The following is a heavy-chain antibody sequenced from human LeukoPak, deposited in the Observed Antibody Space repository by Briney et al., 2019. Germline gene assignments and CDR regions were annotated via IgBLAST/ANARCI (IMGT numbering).Heavy chain of an antibody. CDR3: VRDPATRGNYYDY. CDR1: GYTFSAYG. CDR2: IWYDGSKK. D-gene: IGHD2-15*01. V-gene: IGHV3-33*01. Sequence: PGGSLRLSCAASGYTFSAYGMHWVRQAPGKGLEWVAAIWYDGSKKFYADSVEGRFTISRDDSKSTLYLQMNSLRVEDTAVYYCVRDPATRGNYYDYWGQGTLVIVSS. J-gene: IGHJ4*02.